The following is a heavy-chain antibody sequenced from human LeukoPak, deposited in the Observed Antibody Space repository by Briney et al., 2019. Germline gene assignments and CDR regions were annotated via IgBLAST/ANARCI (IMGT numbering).Heavy chain of an antibody. CDR1: GFTFSSYS. D-gene: IGHD7-27*01. J-gene: IGHJ2*01. V-gene: IGHV3-48*02. Sequence: GGSLRLSCAASGFTFSSYSMNWVRQAPGKGLEWLSYISSSSTIYYADSVKGRFTISRDNAKNSLYLQMNSLRDEDTAVYYCARGLGIFDLWGRGTLVTVSS. CDR3: ARGLGIFDL. CDR2: ISSSSTI.